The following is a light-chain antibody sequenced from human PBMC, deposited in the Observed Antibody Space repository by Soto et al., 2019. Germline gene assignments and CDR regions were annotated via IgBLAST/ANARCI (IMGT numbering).Light chain of an antibody. CDR1: SSDVGGYNY. Sequence: QSALTQPASVSGSPGQSITISCPGTSSDVGGYNYVSWYQQHPGKAPKLMIYDVSNRPSGVFNRFSCSKSCNTASLTISGRQAEDEADYYCCSYTSSSTLVVFGGGTKLTVL. V-gene: IGLV2-14*01. CDR2: DVS. J-gene: IGLJ2*01. CDR3: CSYTSSSTLVV.